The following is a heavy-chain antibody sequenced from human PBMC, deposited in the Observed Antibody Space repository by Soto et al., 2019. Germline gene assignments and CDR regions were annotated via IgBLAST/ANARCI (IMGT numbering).Heavy chain of an antibody. D-gene: IGHD4-17*01. CDR3: AKDQVYGDWSIDY. V-gene: IGHV3-30*18. J-gene: IGHJ4*02. Sequence: GGSLRLSCAASGFTFSSYGMHWVRQAPGKGLEWVAVISYDGSNKYYADSVKGRFTISRDNSKNTLYLQMNSLRAEDTAVYYCAKDQVYGDWSIDYWGQGTLVTVSS. CDR1: GFTFSSYG. CDR2: ISYDGSNK.